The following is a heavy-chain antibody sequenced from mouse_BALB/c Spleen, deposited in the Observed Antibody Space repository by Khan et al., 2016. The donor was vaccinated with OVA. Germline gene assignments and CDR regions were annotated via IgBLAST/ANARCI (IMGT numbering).Heavy chain of an antibody. D-gene: IGHD1-1*02. CDR1: GFTFSDYY. CDR2: ISDGGSYT. CDR3: ARAGYGGFAY. Sequence: EVELVESGGGLVKPGGSLKLSCAASGFTFSDYYMYWVSQTPEKRLEWVATISDGGSYTYYPDSVKGRFTISRDNAKNNLYLQMSSLKSEDTAMYYCARAGYGGFAYWGQGTLVTVSA. J-gene: IGHJ3*01. V-gene: IGHV5-4*02.